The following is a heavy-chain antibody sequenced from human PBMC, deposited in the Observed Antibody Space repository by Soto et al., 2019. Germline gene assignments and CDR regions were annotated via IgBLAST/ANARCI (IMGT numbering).Heavy chain of an antibody. V-gene: IGHV1-2*02. Sequence: GSSVKVSCKASGYPFTLYYMHWVRHAPGQGLAWMGWINPKSGGTMYPQKFQGRVTMTWDTSISTAYMALTRLRSDDTAVYYWVRYLAKGGGRADFDFCGQRTPVTVSS. CDR1: GYPFTLYY. J-gene: IGHJ4*02. D-gene: IGHD1-26*01. CDR2: INPKSGGT. CDR3: VRYLAKGGGRADFDF.